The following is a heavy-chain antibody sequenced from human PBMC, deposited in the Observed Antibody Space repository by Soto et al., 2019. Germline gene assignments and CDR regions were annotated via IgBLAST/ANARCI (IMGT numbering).Heavy chain of an antibody. CDR2: IRSKAYGGTT. CDR1: GFTFGDYA. CDR3: TRGREWELLLSHY. J-gene: IGHJ4*02. D-gene: IGHD1-26*01. V-gene: IGHV3-49*03. Sequence: EVQLVEAGGGLVQPGRSLRLSCTTYGFTFGDYAMSWFRQAPGKGLEWVGFIRSKAYGGTTEYAASVKGRFTFSRDDSKSIAYLQMNSLKTEDTAVYYCTRGREWELLLSHYWGQGTLVTVSS.